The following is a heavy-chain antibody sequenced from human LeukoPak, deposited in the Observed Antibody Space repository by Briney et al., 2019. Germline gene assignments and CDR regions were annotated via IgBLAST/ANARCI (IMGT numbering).Heavy chain of an antibody. CDR1: GGSIGTYY. J-gene: IGHJ4*02. CDR2: IYYSGNT. V-gene: IGHV4-59*01. Sequence: SETLSLTCTVSGGSIGTYYWSWIRQPPGKGLEWIGYIYYSGNTNYNPSLKSRVTISVDTSKNQFSLKLSSVTAADTAVYYCARVGTGDFDYWGQGTLVTVSS. CDR3: ARVGTGDFDY. D-gene: IGHD1-14*01.